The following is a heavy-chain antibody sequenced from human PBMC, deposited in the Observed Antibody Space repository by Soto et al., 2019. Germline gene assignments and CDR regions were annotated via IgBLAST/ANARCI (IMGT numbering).Heavy chain of an antibody. CDR3: ARNALTICGVVLPFYYYYGMDV. Sequence: QVQLVQSGAEVKKPGSSVKVSCKASGGTFSSYAISWVRQAPGQGLEWMGGIIPIFGTANYAQKFQGRVTITADESTSTDYMELRSLRYEDTAVYYCARNALTICGVVLPFYYYYGMDVWGQGTTVTVSS. CDR1: GGTFSSYA. D-gene: IGHD3-3*01. V-gene: IGHV1-69*01. J-gene: IGHJ6*02. CDR2: IIPIFGTA.